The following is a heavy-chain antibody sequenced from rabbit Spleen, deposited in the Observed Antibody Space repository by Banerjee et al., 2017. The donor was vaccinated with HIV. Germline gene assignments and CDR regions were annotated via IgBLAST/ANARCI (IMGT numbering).Heavy chain of an antibody. CDR3: VRDQAGDADYGPYYLNL. Sequence: QEQLEESGGDLVKPEGSLTLTCTASGFSLSSSYWICWVRQAPGKGLEWIGYIDPLFGSTYYANWVNGRFTISSHNAQNTLYLQLSSLTAADTATYFCVRDQAGDADYGPYYLNLWGPGTLVTV. V-gene: IGHV1S45*01. CDR1: GFSLSSSYW. D-gene: IGHD2-1*01. J-gene: IGHJ4*01. CDR2: IDPLFGST.